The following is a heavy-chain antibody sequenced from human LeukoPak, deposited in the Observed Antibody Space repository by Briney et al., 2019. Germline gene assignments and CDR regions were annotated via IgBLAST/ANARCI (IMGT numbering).Heavy chain of an antibody. CDR3: ARARFKGRFDY. V-gene: IGHV3-7*01. CDR1: GFTFSSYW. J-gene: IGHJ4*02. CDR2: IKQDGSEK. Sequence: QPGGSLRLSCAASGFTFSSYWMSWVRQAPGKGLEWVANIKQDGSEKYYVDSVKGRFTISRDNAKNSLYLQMNCLRAEDTAVYYCARARFKGRFDYWGQGTLVTVSS.